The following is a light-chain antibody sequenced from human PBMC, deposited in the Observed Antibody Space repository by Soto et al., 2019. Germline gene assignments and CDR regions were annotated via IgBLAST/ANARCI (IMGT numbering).Light chain of an antibody. Sequence: LFASVGDRVTITCQASQDISNYLNWYQQKPGKAPKLLIHDASSLERGVPSRFSGSGSGTDFNLTISSSQPDDFATYYCPLYTKYPLPFGGGTKVDIK. CDR3: PLYTKYPLP. CDR1: QDISNY. J-gene: IGKJ4*01. V-gene: IGKV1-33*01. CDR2: DAS.